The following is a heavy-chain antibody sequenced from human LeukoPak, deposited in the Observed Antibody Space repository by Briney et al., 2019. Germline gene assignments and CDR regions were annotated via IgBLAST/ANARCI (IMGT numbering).Heavy chain of an antibody. J-gene: IGHJ4*02. V-gene: IGHV3-23*01. CDR2: ISGSGGST. D-gene: IGHD6-13*01. CDR3: AKAGTYDY. Sequence: PGASLRLSCAASGFTFSSYAMSWVRQAPGKGLEWVAGISGSGGSTYYADSVKGRFTISRDNSKNTLYLQVNSLRAEDTAVYYCAKAGTYDYWGQGTLVTVSS. CDR1: GFTFSSYA.